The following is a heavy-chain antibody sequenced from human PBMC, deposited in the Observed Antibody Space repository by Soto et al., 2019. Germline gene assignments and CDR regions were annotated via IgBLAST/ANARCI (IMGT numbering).Heavy chain of an antibody. V-gene: IGHV3-30*18. CDR1: GFTFSSYG. CDR2: ISYDGSNK. Sequence: QVQLVESGGGVVQPGRSLRLSCAASGFTFSSYGMHWVRQAPGKGLEWVAVISYDGSNKYYADSVRGRFTISRDNSKITLYMHMNSLRAEDTAVYYCAKDSTVVVSAIGSWYFDLWGHGTLVTVSS. D-gene: IGHD2-21*02. CDR3: AKDSTVVVSAIGSWYFDL. J-gene: IGHJ2*01.